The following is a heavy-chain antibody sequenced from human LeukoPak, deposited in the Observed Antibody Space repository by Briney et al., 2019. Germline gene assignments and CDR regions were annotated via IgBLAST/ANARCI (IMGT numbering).Heavy chain of an antibody. CDR1: GFTFSSYY. V-gene: IGHV3-21*04. Sequence: GGSLRLSCAASGFTFSSYYINWVRQAPGKGLEWVSSISSSSSSIYYADSVKGRFTISRDNAKNSLHLQMNSLRSDDTAVYYCARGLRYGDYLAPLDYWGQGTLVTVSS. J-gene: IGHJ4*02. CDR3: ARGLRYGDYLAPLDY. D-gene: IGHD4-17*01. CDR2: ISSSSSSI.